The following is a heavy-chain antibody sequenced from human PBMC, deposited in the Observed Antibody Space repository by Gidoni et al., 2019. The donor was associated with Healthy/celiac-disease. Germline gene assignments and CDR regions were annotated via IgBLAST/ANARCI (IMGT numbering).Heavy chain of an antibody. V-gene: IGHV4-34*01. J-gene: IGHJ4*02. CDR3: ARRFYGSGSFYNC. CDR2: ISHSGST. D-gene: IGHD3-10*01. CDR1: GASFSGYY. Sequence: QVQLQPWGAGLLKPSETLSPTCAVYGASFSGYYWSWIRQPPGKGLEWIGDISHSGSTNYNPSLKNRVTISVDTSKSQFSLKLSSVTAADTAVYYCARRFYGSGSFYNCWGQGTLVTVSS.